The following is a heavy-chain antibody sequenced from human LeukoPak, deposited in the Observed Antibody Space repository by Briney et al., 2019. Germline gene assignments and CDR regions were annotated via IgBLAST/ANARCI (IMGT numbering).Heavy chain of an antibody. CDR1: GFSFSSYA. J-gene: IGHJ6*02. CDR3: AKDRVNTAIVNYYYYGMDV. Sequence: QPGGSLRLSCAAAGFSFSSYAMNWVRQAPGKGLEWVSAISGGGSNTYYADSVKGRFTISRDNSKNTVYLQMNSLRAEDAAVYYCAKDRVNTAIVNYYYYGMDVWCQGTTATVSS. D-gene: IGHD5-18*01. CDR2: ISGGGSNT. V-gene: IGHV3-23*01.